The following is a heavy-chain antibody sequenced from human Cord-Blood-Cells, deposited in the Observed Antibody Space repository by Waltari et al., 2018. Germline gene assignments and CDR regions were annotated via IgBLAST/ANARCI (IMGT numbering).Heavy chain of an antibody. V-gene: IGHV1-2*06. Sequence: QVQLVQSGAEVKKPGASVKVSCKASGYTFTGYYMHWVRQATGQGLGWMGRINTSRGGTNKEKKFQGRVSMTRDTASSTVSMGRSRLGSEDRAVYYCASGTIRTGMDVWGQGATVTVSS. CDR1: GYTFTGYY. CDR3: ASGTIRTGMDV. J-gene: IGHJ6*02. CDR2: INTSRGGT. D-gene: IGHD3-3*01.